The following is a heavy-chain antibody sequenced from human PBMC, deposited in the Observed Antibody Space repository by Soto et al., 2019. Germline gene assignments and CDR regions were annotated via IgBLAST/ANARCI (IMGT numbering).Heavy chain of an antibody. CDR2: IYPGDSDI. V-gene: IGHV5-51*01. Sequence: GESLKISGKGSGYSFTSYWIGWVRQMPGKGLEGMGIIYPGDSDIRYSPSFQGQVTISADKSISTAYLQWSSLKASDTAMYYCARAMVRGKNYYGMDVWGQGTTVTVSS. J-gene: IGHJ6*02. CDR3: ARAMVRGKNYYGMDV. CDR1: GYSFTSYW. D-gene: IGHD3-10*01.